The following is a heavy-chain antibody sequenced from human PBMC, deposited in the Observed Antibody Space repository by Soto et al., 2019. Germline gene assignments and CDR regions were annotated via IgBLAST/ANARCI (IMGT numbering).Heavy chain of an antibody. J-gene: IGHJ4*02. CDR2: ISRSSSNI. V-gene: IGHV3-48*02. D-gene: IGHD2-2*01. Sequence: EVQLVESGGALVQPGGSLRLSCAASGFTFSSYSMNWVRQAPGKVLQWVSYISRSSSNIYYADSVKGRFTISRDNAKKSLFLQMNTLPDEDTAVYYFARAGTSMGYCSSTSCYEFDYWGQGTLVTVSS. CDR3: ARAGTSMGYCSSTSCYEFDY. CDR1: GFTFSSYS.